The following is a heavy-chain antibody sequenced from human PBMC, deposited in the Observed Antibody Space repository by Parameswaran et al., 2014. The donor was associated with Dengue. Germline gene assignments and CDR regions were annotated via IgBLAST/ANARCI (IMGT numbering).Heavy chain of an antibody. V-gene: IGHV5-51*01. CDR3: AREDYYYYYGMDV. CDR2: IYPGDSDT. Sequence: VRQMPGKGLEWMGIIYPGDSDTRYSPSFQGQVTISADKSISTAYLQWSSLKASDTAMYYCAREDYYYYYGMDVWGQGPRSPSP. J-gene: IGHJ6*02.